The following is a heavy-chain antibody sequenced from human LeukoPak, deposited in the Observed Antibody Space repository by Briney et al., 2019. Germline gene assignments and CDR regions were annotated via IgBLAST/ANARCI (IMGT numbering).Heavy chain of an antibody. J-gene: IGHJ6*03. Sequence: ASVKVSCKASGYTFTGYYMHWVRQAPGQGLEWMGWINPNSGGTNYAQKFQGRVTMTRDTSISTAYMELSRLRSDDTAVYYCAREADDYGDYVHPPYYYYYMDVWGKGTTVTVSS. CDR1: GYTFTGYY. V-gene: IGHV1-2*02. CDR3: AREADDYGDYVHPPYYYYYMDV. D-gene: IGHD4-17*01. CDR2: INPNSGGT.